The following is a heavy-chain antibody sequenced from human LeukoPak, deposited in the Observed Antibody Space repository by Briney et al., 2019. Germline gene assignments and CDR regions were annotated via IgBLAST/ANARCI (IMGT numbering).Heavy chain of an antibody. J-gene: IGHJ4*02. Sequence: PGGSLRLSCAASGFTFSSYAMSWVRQAPGKGLEWVSAISGSGGSTYYADSVKGRFTISRDNTKNTLYLQMNSLRAEDTAVYYCAKGNYYYDSSVLDYWGQGTLVTVSS. CDR2: ISGSGGST. V-gene: IGHV3-23*01. CDR1: GFTFSSYA. D-gene: IGHD3-22*01. CDR3: AKGNYYYDSSVLDY.